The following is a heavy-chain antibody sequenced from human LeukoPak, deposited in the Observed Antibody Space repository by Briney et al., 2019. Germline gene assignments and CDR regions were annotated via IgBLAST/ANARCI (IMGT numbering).Heavy chain of an antibody. CDR3: ATGGQLVPLNY. CDR2: ISSSSSYI. J-gene: IGHJ4*02. CDR1: GFSFSDAW. Sequence: GGSLRLSCAASGFSFSDAWMSWVRQAPGKGLEWVSSISSSSSYIYYTDSVKGRFTISRDNAKNSLYLQMNSLRAEDTAVYYCATGGQLVPLNYWGQGTLVTVSS. V-gene: IGHV3-21*01. D-gene: IGHD6-6*01.